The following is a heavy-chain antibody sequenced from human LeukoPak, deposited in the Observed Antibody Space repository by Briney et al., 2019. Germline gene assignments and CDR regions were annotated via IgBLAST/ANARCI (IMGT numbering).Heavy chain of an antibody. CDR2: INHSGST. Sequence: PSETLSLTCAVYGGSFSGYYWSWIRQPPGKGLEWIGEINHSGSTNYNPSLKSRVTISVDTSKNQFSLKLSSVTAADTAVYYCARGRSNLPYSSSWYYFDCWGQGTLVTVSS. J-gene: IGHJ4*02. CDR3: ARGRSNLPYSSSWYYFDC. CDR1: GGSFSGYY. V-gene: IGHV4-34*01. D-gene: IGHD6-13*01.